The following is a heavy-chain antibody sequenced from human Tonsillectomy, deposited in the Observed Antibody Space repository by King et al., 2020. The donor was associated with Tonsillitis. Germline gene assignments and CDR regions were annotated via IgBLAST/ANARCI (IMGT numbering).Heavy chain of an antibody. J-gene: IGHJ2*01. CDR1: GFTSRTYS. Sequence: VQLVESGGGLVKPGGSLRLSCAALGFTSRTYSMDWVRQAPGKGLEWVSSISSSIDYIYYADSVKGRFTISRDNAKNSLYLQMNSLRAEDTAIYYCARDLRGVSTENWYFDLWGRGTLVTVSS. CDR2: ISSSIDYI. V-gene: IGHV3-21*01. CDR3: ARDLRGVSTENWYFDL. D-gene: IGHD2-21*02.